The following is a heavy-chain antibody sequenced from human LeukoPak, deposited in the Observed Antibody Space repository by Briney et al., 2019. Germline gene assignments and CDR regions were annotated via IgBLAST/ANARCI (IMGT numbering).Heavy chain of an antibody. CDR2: INPNSGGT. V-gene: IGHV1-2*02. CDR3: ARYSSGPNAFDI. J-gene: IGHJ3*02. Sequence: ASVKVSCTASGYTFTGYYMHWVRQAPGQGLEWMGWINPNSGGTNYAQKFQGRVTMTRDTSISTAYMELSRLRSEDTAVYYCARYSSGPNAFDIWGQGTMVTVSS. CDR1: GYTFTGYY. D-gene: IGHD6-25*01.